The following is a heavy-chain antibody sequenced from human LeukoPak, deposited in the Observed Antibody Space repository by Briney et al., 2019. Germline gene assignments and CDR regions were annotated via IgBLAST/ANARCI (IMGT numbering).Heavy chain of an antibody. CDR3: ARDCSSSWYRGTWFDP. CDR2: ISHDGSNK. CDR1: GFTFSSYA. V-gene: IGHV3-30*04. J-gene: IGHJ5*02. D-gene: IGHD6-13*01. Sequence: GGSLRLSCAASGFTFSSYAMHWVRQAPGKGLEWVAVISHDGSNKYYADSVKGRFTISRDNSKNTLYLQMNSLRAEDTAVYYCARDCSSSWYRGTWFDPWGQGTLVTVSS.